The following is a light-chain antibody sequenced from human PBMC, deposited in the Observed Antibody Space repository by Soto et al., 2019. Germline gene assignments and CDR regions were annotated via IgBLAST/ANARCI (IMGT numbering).Light chain of an antibody. Sequence: DIQMTQSPSTLSASVGDRVTITCRASQSVSSWLAWYQQTPGKAPKLLIYKASSLESGVPSRFSSSGSGTEFTLTISSLQPADSAIYYCQQYNGYSYTFGQGTKLQIK. CDR2: KAS. CDR3: QQYNGYSYT. V-gene: IGKV1-5*03. CDR1: QSVSSW. J-gene: IGKJ2*01.